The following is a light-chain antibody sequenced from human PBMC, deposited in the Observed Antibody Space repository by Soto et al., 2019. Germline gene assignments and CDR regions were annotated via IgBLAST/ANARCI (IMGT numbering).Light chain of an antibody. Sequence: QSALTQPASVSGSPGQSITISCTGSSNVVGGYNYVSWYQHHPGKAPQLMIYEVIYRPSGVSDRFSGSKSGNTASLTISGLQADDEADYYCTSYTTSSTVLFGGGTKLTVL. CDR3: TSYTTSSTVL. V-gene: IGLV2-14*01. CDR1: SNVVGGYNY. CDR2: EVI. J-gene: IGLJ2*01.